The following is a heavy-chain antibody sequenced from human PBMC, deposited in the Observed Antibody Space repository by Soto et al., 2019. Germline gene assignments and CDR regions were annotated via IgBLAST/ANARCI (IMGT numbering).Heavy chain of an antibody. CDR1: GGSFVGYY. D-gene: IGHD3-9*01. Sequence: PSETLSLTCAVYGGSFVGYYCSCIRQPPWKWREWIVEINHSGSTNYNPSLKSRVTISVDTSKNQFSLKLSSVTAADTAVYYCARGGPALRYFDWLLAPFDYWGQGTLVTVSS. V-gene: IGHV4-34*01. CDR2: INHSGST. CDR3: ARGGPALRYFDWLLAPFDY. J-gene: IGHJ4*02.